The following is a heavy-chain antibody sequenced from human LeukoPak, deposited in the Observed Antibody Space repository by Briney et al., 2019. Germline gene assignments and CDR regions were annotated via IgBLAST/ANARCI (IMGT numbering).Heavy chain of an antibody. Sequence: GGSLRLSCAASGFTFDDYDMTWVRQAPGEGLEWVSSINWNGGRTYYADSVKGRFTISRDNAKNSLYLQMHSLRAEDTALYYCARAKRQQLVLGNWFDPWGQGTLVTVSS. D-gene: IGHD6-13*01. CDR3: ARAKRQQLVLGNWFDP. CDR1: GFTFDDYD. V-gene: IGHV3-20*04. CDR2: INWNGGRT. J-gene: IGHJ5*02.